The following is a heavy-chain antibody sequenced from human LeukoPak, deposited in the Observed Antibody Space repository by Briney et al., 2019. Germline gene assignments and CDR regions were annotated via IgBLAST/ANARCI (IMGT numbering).Heavy chain of an antibody. J-gene: IGHJ4*02. CDR2: IRYDGSNK. V-gene: IGHV3-30*02. D-gene: IGHD2-21*01. Sequence: GGSLRLSCAASGFTFSSYGMHWVRQAPGKGLEWVAFIRYDGSNKYYADSVKGRFTISRDNSKNILYLQINSLRAEDTAVYYCGKDWEAYCGGDCYSAFDYWGQGTLVTVSS. CDR3: GKDWEAYCGGDCYSAFDY. CDR1: GFTFSSYG.